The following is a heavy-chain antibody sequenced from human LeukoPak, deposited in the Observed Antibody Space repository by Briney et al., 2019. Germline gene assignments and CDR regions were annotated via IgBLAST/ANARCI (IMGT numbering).Heavy chain of an antibody. CDR3: ARGRTIFGVVNHLFDY. Sequence: ASVKVSCKASGYTFTGYFIQWVRQAPGQGREWMGRINPKSGGTNYAQKFQGRVTMTRDTSISTAYMELSRLRSDDTAVYYCARGRTIFGVVNHLFDYWGQGTLVTVSS. CDR1: GYTFTGYF. D-gene: IGHD3-3*01. CDR2: INPKSGGT. V-gene: IGHV1-2*06. J-gene: IGHJ4*02.